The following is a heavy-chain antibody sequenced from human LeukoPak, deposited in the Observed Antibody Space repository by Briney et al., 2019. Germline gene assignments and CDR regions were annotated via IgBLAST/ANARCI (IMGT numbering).Heavy chain of an antibody. J-gene: IGHJ3*02. CDR3: ARLAGEMATTRRAFDI. Sequence: PSETLSLTCTVSGGSISSYYWSWIRQPPGKGLEWIGYIYTSGSTNYNPSLKSRVTISVDTSKNQFSLKLSSVTAADTAVYYCARLAGEMATTRRAFDIWGQGTMVTVSS. CDR2: IYTSGST. V-gene: IGHV4-4*09. CDR1: GGSISSYY. D-gene: IGHD5-24*01.